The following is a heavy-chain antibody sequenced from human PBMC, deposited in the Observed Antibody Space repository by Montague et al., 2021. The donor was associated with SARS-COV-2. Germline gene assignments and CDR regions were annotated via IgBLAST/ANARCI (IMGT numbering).Heavy chain of an antibody. Sequence: SVKVSCKVSGYTLTELSMHWVRQAPGKGLEWMGGFDPEDGETIYAQKFQGRVTMTGDTSTDTAYMELSSLRSEDTALYYCATEAIAATGTLGGYDYWGQGTLVTVSS. CDR2: FDPEDGET. D-gene: IGHD6-13*01. V-gene: IGHV1-24*01. J-gene: IGHJ4*02. CDR3: ATEAIAATGTLGGYDY. CDR1: GYTLTELS.